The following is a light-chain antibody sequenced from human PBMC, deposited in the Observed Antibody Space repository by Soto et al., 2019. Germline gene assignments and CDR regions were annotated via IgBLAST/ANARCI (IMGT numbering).Light chain of an antibody. J-gene: IGKJ4*01. V-gene: IGKV3-15*01. CDR1: QSVSSN. Sequence: ETVMPQSPATLSVSPGEGATLSCRASQSVSSNLAWYQQRPGQTPRLLVYGASIRATGMSARFSGSGSGTEFTLTISSLQSEDFALYYCQQYNDWPHTCGGGTKVEIK. CDR2: GAS. CDR3: QQYNDWPHT.